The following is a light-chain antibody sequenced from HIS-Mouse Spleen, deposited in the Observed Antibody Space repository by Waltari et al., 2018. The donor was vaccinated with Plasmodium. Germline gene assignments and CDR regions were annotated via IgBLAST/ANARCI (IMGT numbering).Light chain of an antibody. CDR2: EGS. CDR1: SSDVGSYNL. CDR3: CSYAGSSTYV. V-gene: IGLV2-23*01. J-gene: IGLJ1*01. Sequence: QSALTQPASVSGSPGQSITIPCTGTSSDVGSYNLVPWYQQHPGKAPKLMIYEGSKRPSGVSNHFSGSKSGNTASLTISGLQAEDEADYYCCSYAGSSTYVFGTGTKVTVL.